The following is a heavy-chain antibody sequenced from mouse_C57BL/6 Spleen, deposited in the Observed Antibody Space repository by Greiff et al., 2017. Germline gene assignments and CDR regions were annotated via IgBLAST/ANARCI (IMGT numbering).Heavy chain of an antibody. CDR3: TRGSSLLYAMDY. J-gene: IGHJ4*01. CDR1: GFTFSSYA. V-gene: IGHV5-9-1*02. CDR2: ISSGGDYI. Sequence: DVKLVESGEGLVKPGGSLKLSCAASGFTFSSYAMSWVRQTPEKRLEWVAYISSGGDYIYYADTVKGRFTISRDNARNTWYLKMSRLESEDTVMYYCTRGSSLLYAMDYWGQGTSVTVSS. D-gene: IGHD1-1*01.